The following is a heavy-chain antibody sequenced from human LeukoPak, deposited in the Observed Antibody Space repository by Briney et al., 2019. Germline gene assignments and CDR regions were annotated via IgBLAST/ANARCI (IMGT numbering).Heavy chain of an antibody. V-gene: IGHV3-74*01. CDR1: GFTFSSYW. CDR3: ARDSGSSEYYFDY. J-gene: IGHJ4*02. CDR2: IGSDGSST. Sequence: GGSLRLSCAASGFTFSSYWMHWVRQVPGKGLVWVSRIGSDGSSTSFADSVKGRFTISRDNAKNTLYLQMNSLRAEDMAVYYCARDSGSSEYYFDYWGQGTLVTVSS. D-gene: IGHD1-26*01.